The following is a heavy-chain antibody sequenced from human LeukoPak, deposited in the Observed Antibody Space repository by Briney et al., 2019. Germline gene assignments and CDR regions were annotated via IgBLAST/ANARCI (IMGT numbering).Heavy chain of an antibody. CDR3: ARGVYSGFDAFDI. V-gene: IGHV1-69*04. CDR2: IIPILGIA. J-gene: IGHJ3*02. Sequence: GASVKVSCKASGGTFSSYAISWVRQAPGQGLEWMGRIIPILGIANYAQKFQGRVTITADKSTSTAYMELSSLRSEDTAVYYCARGVYSGFDAFDIWGQGTMVTVSS. CDR1: GGTFSSYA. D-gene: IGHD5-12*01.